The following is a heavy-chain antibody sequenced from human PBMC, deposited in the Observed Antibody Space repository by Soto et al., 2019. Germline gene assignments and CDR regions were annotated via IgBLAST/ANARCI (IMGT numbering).Heavy chain of an antibody. D-gene: IGHD6-13*01. V-gene: IGHV3-66*01. CDR1: GFTVSSNY. Sequence: PGGSLRLSCAASGFTVSSNYMNWVRQAPGKGLEWVSVIYSGGNTYYADSVKGRFTFSRDNSKNTLYLQMNSLRAEDTAVYYCAINRPPTIAAAFQHWGQGTLVTVSS. CDR3: AINRPPTIAAAFQH. J-gene: IGHJ1*01. CDR2: IYSGGNT.